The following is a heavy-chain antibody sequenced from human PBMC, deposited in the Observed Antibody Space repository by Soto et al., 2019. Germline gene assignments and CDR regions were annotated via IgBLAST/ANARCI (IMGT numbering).Heavy chain of an antibody. J-gene: IGHJ6*02. CDR2: IYPGDSDT. V-gene: IGHV5-51*01. Sequence: GESLKISCKGSGYSFTIYWIGWVRQMPGKGLEWMGIIYPGDSDTRYSPSFQGQVTISADKSISTAYLQWSSLKASDTAMYYCARGGLVAVAEIYYYYYGMDVWGQGTTVTVSS. CDR1: GYSFTIYW. CDR3: ARGGLVAVAEIYYYYYGMDV. D-gene: IGHD6-19*01.